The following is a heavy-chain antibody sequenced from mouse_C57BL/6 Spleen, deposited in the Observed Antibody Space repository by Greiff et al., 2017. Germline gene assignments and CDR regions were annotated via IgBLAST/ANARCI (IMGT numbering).Heavy chain of an antibody. V-gene: IGHV1-50*01. CDR2: IDPSNSYT. CDR3: ARGGSGCGGCLY. D-gene: IGHD3-2*02. Sequence: QVKLQQPGAELVKPGASVKLSCKASGYTFTSYWMQWVKQRPGQGLEWIGEIDPSNSYTDYYPKFKGKATLTVDTSSSPAYLQLSSLTSEASAVYYCARGGSGCGGCLYWGQGTLVTGSA. CDR1: GYTFTSYW. J-gene: IGHJ3*01.